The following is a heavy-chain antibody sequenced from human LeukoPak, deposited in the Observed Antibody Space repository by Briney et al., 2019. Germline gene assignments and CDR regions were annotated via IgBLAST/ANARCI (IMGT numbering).Heavy chain of an antibody. V-gene: IGHV4-4*02. Sequence: KSSETLSLTCAVSGGSISSSNWWSWVRQPPGKGLEWIGEIYHSGSTNYNPSLKSRVTISVDKSKNQFSLKLSSVTAADTAVYYCATITQIIWFGERHHAFDIWGQGTMVTVSS. CDR1: GGSISSSNW. CDR2: IYHSGST. D-gene: IGHD3-10*01. CDR3: ATITQIIWFGERHHAFDI. J-gene: IGHJ3*02.